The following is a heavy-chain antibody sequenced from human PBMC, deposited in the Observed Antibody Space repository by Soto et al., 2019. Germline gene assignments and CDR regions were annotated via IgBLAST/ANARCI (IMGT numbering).Heavy chain of an antibody. J-gene: IGHJ4*02. CDR1: GYTINSYT. CDR3: AGDTPMASAMGY. Sequence: ASVKVSCKASGYTINSYTIHWVRQAPGQGLEWMGWINAGVGHTKYSQKFQGRVTFTRDTSASTVYMELRSLRSEDTAVYYCAGDTPMASAMGYWGLGTPVTVSS. D-gene: IGHD5-18*01. CDR2: INAGVGHT. V-gene: IGHV1-3*01.